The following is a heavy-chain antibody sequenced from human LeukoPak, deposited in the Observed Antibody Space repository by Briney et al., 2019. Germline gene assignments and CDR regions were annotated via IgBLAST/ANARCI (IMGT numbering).Heavy chain of an antibody. CDR1: GYTFSSYD. CDR3: ARSPVGARRRNDY. D-gene: IGHD1-26*01. Sequence: ASVKVSCKTFGYTFSSYDINWVRQAPGQGLEWMGWVNPNSGNTGYAQKFRDRVTMTRSTSISTAYMELSSLRSEDTAVYYCARSPVGARRRNDYWGQGTLVTVSS. CDR2: VNPNSGNT. V-gene: IGHV1-8*01. J-gene: IGHJ4*02.